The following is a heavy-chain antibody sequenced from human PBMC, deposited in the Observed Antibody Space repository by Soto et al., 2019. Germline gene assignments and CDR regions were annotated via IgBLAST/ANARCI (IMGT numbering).Heavy chain of an antibody. V-gene: IGHV3-74*01. Sequence: EVQLVESGGGLVQPGGSLRLSCAASGFTLSGRSMHWVRQAPGKGLVWVSGINNAGTDSTYADSVKGRFTSSRDNAKNVQYLQMNSLRVEDTAVYYCARGWFGPDVWGKGTTVTVSS. D-gene: IGHD3-10*01. CDR1: GFTLSGRS. J-gene: IGHJ6*04. CDR2: INNAGTDS. CDR3: ARGWFGPDV.